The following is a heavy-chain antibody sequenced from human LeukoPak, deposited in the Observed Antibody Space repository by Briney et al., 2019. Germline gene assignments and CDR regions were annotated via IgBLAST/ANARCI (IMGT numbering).Heavy chain of an antibody. V-gene: IGHV4-34*12. CDR2: IFYSGST. CDR1: GGSFSSYY. Sequence: PSETLSLTCAVYGGSFSSYYWGWVRQPPGKGLEWIGNIFYSGSTYYSPSLKSRVTISLDTSRNQFSLKLNSVTAADTAVYYCARSGSGSYTYYYYYMDVWGKGTTVTVSS. D-gene: IGHD3-10*01. J-gene: IGHJ6*03. CDR3: ARSGSGSYTYYYYYMDV.